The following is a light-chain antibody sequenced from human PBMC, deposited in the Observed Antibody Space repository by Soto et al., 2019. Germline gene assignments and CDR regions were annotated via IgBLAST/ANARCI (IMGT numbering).Light chain of an antibody. CDR3: QQYNTYLGT. CDR2: KAS. V-gene: IGKV1-5*03. CDR1: QSISVW. Sequence: DIQMTQSPSTLSASVGDGVTITCRASQSISVWLVWYQQKPGRAPKLLIYKASSLESGVPSRFSGSGSGAEFTLTISSLQPADFATYYCQQYNTYLGTFGQGTKLEIK. J-gene: IGKJ2*01.